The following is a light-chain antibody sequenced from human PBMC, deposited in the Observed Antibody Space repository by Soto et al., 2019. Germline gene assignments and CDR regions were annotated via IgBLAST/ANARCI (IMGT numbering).Light chain of an antibody. CDR3: CSFADSYTPSVV. CDR2: DVT. Sequence: QSALTQPRSVSGSPGQSVTISCTGTNSDVGGYDYVSWYQQHPGKAPKLMIYDVTKRPSGVPDRFSGSKSGNTASLTISGLQAEDEATYCCCSFADSYTPSVVFGGGTKLTVL. J-gene: IGLJ2*01. V-gene: IGLV2-11*01. CDR1: NSDVGGYDY.